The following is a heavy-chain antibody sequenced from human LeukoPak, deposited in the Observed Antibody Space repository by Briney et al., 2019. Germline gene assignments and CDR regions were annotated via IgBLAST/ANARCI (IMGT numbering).Heavy chain of an antibody. D-gene: IGHD7-27*01. CDR3: SRETGPFCPFGH. CDR2: ISLAGRT. CDR1: GGSITSTNF. J-gene: IGHJ1*01. V-gene: IGHV4-4*02. Sequence: PSETLSLTCGVSGGSITSTNFWSLVRQPPGGGLEWIGEISLAGRTRYNPSLKSRVNISIDESKNHLYLNLASVTAADTAMYYCSRETGPFCPFGHWGQGTLVAVTS.